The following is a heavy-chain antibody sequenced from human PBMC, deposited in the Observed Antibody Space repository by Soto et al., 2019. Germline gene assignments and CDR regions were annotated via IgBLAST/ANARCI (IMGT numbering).Heavy chain of an antibody. CDR1: GFTFSSYG. V-gene: IGHV3-30*18. J-gene: IGHJ4*02. CDR3: AKDLEYPYYFDY. CDR2: ISYDGSNK. Sequence: QVPLVESGGGVVQPGRSLRLSCAASGFTFSSYGMHWVRQAPGKGLEWVAVISYDGSNKFYADSVKGRFTISRDNSKNTLYLQMNSLRAEDTAVYYCAKDLEYPYYFDYWGQGTLVTVSS.